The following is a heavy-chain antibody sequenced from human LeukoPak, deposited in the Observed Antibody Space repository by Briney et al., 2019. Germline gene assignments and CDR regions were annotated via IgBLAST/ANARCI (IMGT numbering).Heavy chain of an antibody. CDR2: ISGSGGST. CDR1: GFTFSSYA. J-gene: IGHJ6*03. CDR3: ARGSYEDVGYYYYYYMDV. V-gene: IGHV3-23*01. Sequence: SGGSLRLSCAASGFTFSSYAMSWVRQAPGKGLEWVSAISGSGGSTYYADSVKGRFTISRDNSKNTLYLQMNSLRSEDTAVYYCARGSYEDVGYYYYYYMDVWGKGTTVTVSS. D-gene: IGHD1-26*01.